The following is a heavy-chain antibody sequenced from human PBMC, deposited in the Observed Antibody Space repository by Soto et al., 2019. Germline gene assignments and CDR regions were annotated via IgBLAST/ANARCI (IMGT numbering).Heavy chain of an antibody. J-gene: IGHJ4*02. Sequence: GGSLRLSCVASGFTVSSNYMSWVRQAPGKGLEWVSITYSGGNTYYADSVKGRFTISRDNAKNSLYLQMNSLRAEDTAVYYCARDGIDISGYERILDYWGQGTLVPVSS. D-gene: IGHD5-12*01. CDR1: GFTVSSNY. CDR3: ARDGIDISGYERILDY. CDR2: TYSGGNT. V-gene: IGHV3-66*01.